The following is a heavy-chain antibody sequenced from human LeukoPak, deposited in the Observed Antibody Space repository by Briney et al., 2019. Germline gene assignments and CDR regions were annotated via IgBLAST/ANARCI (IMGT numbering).Heavy chain of an antibody. J-gene: IGHJ4*02. CDR3: ARSHSAYSYDY. CDR1: GYTLSAYY. D-gene: IGHD3-22*01. V-gene: IGHV1-2*02. CDR2: INANNGDT. Sequence: GASVKVSCKASGYTLSAYYMHWVRQAPGQVLEWMGWINANNGDTVYAQKFQGRVTMTRDTSISTAYMELSRLRSDDTAVYYCARSHSAYSYDYWGQGTLVIVSS.